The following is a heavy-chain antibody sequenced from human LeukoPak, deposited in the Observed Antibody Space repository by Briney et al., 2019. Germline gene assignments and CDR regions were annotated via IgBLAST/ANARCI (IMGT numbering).Heavy chain of an antibody. V-gene: IGHV4-39*02. CDR1: GGSISSSSYY. Sequence: PSETLSLTCTVSGGSISSSSYYWGWIRQPPGKGLEWIGSIYYSGSTYYNPSLKSRVTISVDTSKNQFSLKLSSVTAADTAVYYCAREVGVVVSSNRFDYWGQGTLVTVSS. CDR2: IYYSGST. D-gene: IGHD3-22*01. CDR3: AREVGVVVSSNRFDY. J-gene: IGHJ4*02.